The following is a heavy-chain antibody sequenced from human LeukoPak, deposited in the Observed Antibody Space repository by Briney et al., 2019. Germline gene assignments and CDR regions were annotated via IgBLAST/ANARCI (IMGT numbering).Heavy chain of an antibody. D-gene: IGHD5-12*01. CDR3: ARVEASGYDYGAFDY. V-gene: IGHV3-30*04. CDR2: ISYDGSNE. J-gene: IGHJ4*02. Sequence: PGGSLRLSCAASGFTFSNYAMHWVRQAPGKGLEWVAIISYDGSNEYYADSVKGRFTISRDNSKNTLYLQMSSLRAEDTAVYYCARVEASGYDYGAFDYWGQGTLVTVSS. CDR1: GFTFSNYA.